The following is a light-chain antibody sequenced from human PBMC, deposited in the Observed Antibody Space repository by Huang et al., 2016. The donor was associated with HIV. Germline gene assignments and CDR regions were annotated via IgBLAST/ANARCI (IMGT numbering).Light chain of an antibody. CDR3: QQYNKWPRT. CDR2: GAS. Sequence: EIVMTQSPATLSVSPGERATLSCRASQSVTGNLSWYQHKPGQPPRLLIYGASTRAAGAAARLIASGSGTEFTLTINRLQSEDFAVYYCQQYNKWPRTFGPGTKVDVK. J-gene: IGKJ3*01. V-gene: IGKV3-15*01. CDR1: QSVTGN.